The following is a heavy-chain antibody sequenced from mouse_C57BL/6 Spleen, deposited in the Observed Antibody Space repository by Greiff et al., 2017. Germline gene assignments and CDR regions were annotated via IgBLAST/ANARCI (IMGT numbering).Heavy chain of an antibody. CDR3: ARDTTVVATGAMDY. D-gene: IGHD1-1*01. Sequence: EVMLVESGGGLVKPGGSLKLSCAASGFTFSSYAMSWVRQTPEKRLEWVATISAGGSYTYYPDNVKGRFTISRDNAKNNLYLQMSQLKSEDTAMYYCARDTTVVATGAMDYWGQGTSVTVSS. V-gene: IGHV5-4*01. J-gene: IGHJ4*01. CDR1: GFTFSSYA. CDR2: ISAGGSYT.